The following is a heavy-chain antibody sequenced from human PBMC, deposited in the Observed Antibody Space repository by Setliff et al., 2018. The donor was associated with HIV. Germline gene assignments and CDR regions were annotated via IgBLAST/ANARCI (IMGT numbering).Heavy chain of an antibody. CDR2: IYTSGST. V-gene: IGHV4-61*09. CDR3: ARAPGAYYYDSSGYPIGIRFDY. CDR1: GGSISSGSYY. Sequence: SETLSLTCTVPGGSISSGSYYWSWMRQPAGKGLEWIGHIYTSGSTNYNPSLKSRVTISVDTSKNQFSLKLSSVTAADTAVYYCARAPGAYYYDSSGYPIGIRFDYWGQGTLVTVS. J-gene: IGHJ4*02. D-gene: IGHD3-22*01.